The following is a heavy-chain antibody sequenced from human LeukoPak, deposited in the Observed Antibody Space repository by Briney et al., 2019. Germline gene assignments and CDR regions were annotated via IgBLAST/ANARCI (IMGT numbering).Heavy chain of an antibody. D-gene: IGHD2-21*01. CDR3: ARDNPPRYWFGMDV. V-gene: IGHV1-18*04. CDR2: ISAYNGNT. Sequence: ASVKVSCKASGYTFTSYGISWVRQAPGQGLEWMGWISAYNGNTNYAQKLQVRVTMTTDTSTSTAYMELRSLRSDDPAVYYCARDNPPRYWFGMDVWGKGTTVTVSS. J-gene: IGHJ6*04. CDR1: GYTFTSYG.